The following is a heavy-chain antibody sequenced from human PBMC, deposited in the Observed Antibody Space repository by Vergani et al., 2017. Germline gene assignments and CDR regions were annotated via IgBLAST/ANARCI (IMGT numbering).Heavy chain of an antibody. CDR3: ARGGTVVTPIVY. CDR1: GGTFSSYA. V-gene: IGHV1-69*01. D-gene: IGHD4-23*01. CDR2: ILPIFGTA. Sequence: QVQLVQSGAEVKKTGSSVKVSCKASGGTFSSYAISWVRQAPGQGLEWMGGILPIFGTAKYAQKFQGRVTNTADESTGKAYMELSSLRSEDTAVYYCARGGTVVTPIVYWGQGTLVTVSS. J-gene: IGHJ4*02.